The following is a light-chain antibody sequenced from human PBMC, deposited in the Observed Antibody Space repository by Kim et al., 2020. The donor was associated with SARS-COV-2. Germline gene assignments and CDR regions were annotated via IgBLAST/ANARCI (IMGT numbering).Light chain of an antibody. CDR2: GNSDGSH. Sequence: SVNLTCHLTSGHGSNSIVWHQQQPEKGPRYLMKGNSDGSHNKGDGIPDRFSGSSSGTERYLSISSLQSEDEADYYCQTWDIDFRVFGGGTQLTVL. V-gene: IGLV4-69*01. CDR3: QTWDIDFRV. J-gene: IGLJ2*01. CDR1: SGHGSNS.